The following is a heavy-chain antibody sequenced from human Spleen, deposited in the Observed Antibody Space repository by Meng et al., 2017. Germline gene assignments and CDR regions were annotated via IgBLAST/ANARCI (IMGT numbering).Heavy chain of an antibody. D-gene: IGHD1-1*01. CDR2: INAGNGNT. J-gene: IGHJ5*02. CDR1: GYTFTSYA. Sequence: QFKLVQPGAKVRKPGDSVKVSCKALGYTFTSYAMHWVRQAPGQRLEWMGWINAGNGNTKYSQKFQGRVTITRDTSASTAYMELSSLRSEDTAVYYCAREETGTTLGKWFGPWGQGTLVTVSS. CDR3: AREETGTTLGKWFGP. V-gene: IGHV1-3*01.